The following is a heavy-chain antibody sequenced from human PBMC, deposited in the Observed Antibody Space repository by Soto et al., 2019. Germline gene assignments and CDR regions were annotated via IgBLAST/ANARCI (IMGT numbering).Heavy chain of an antibody. CDR3: ASSAWYNGYFDY. CDR1: GASTNAYY. CDR2: ISYSGST. Sequence: QVQLQASGPGLVKPSETLSLTCTVSGASTNAYYWNWIRQPPGKGLECIGYISYSGSTVYNPVFKSRVAISVDPSKNQLSLKLSSVTAADTAVYYCASSAWYNGYFDYWDQGTLVTVSS. D-gene: IGHD6-19*01. J-gene: IGHJ4*02. V-gene: IGHV4-59*08.